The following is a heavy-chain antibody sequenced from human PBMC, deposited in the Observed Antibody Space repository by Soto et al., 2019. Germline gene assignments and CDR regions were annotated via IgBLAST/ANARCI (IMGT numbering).Heavy chain of an antibody. V-gene: IGHV1-69*06. CDR1: GGTFSSYA. CDR3: ARTPPYYYDSSGYYADY. CDR2: IIPIFGTT. J-gene: IGHJ4*02. D-gene: IGHD3-22*01. Sequence: QVQLVQSGAEVKKPGSSVKVSCKASGGTFSSYAISWVRQAPGQGLEWMGGIIPIFGTTNYAQKLQGRVTMTTDTSTSTAYMELRSLRSDDTAVYYCARTPPYYYDSSGYYADYWGQGTLVTVSS.